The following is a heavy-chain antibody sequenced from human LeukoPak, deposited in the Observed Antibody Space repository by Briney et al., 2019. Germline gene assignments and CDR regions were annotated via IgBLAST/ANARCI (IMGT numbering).Heavy chain of an antibody. V-gene: IGHV4-59*01. CDR2: IYYSGSKST. CDR1: GGSISGYY. CDR3: ARDLGDFDYGDYGWFDP. D-gene: IGHD4-17*01. Sequence: SETLSLTCTVSGGSISGYYWSWIRQSPGRVLEWIGYIYYSGSKSTNYNPSLQSRITMSVDTSKNQLSLKLSSVTAADTAVYYCARDLGDFDYGDYGWFDPWGQGTLVTVSS. J-gene: IGHJ5*02.